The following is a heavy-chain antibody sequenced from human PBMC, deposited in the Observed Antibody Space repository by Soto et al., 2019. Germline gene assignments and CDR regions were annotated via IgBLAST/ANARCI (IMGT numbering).Heavy chain of an antibody. CDR2: IYYSGST. V-gene: IGHV4-31*03. CDR1: GGSISSGGYY. D-gene: IGHD3-22*01. J-gene: IGHJ4*02. CDR3: ARNIKPGDSSGFDY. Sequence: QVQLQESGPGLVKPSQTLSLTCTVSGGSISSGGYYWSWIRQHPGKGLEWIGYIYYSGSTYYNPSRTSRVTISVDTSKNQFSLKLSSVTAADTAVYYCARNIKPGDSSGFDYWGQGTLVPVSS.